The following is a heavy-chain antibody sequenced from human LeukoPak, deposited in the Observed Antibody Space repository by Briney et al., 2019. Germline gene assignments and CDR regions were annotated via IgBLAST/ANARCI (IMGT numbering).Heavy chain of an antibody. J-gene: IGHJ3*02. Sequence: GGSLRLSCAVSGLFVSSDYMTWVRQAPGKGLEWVSLIYSGGKTYYTDSVKGRFTISRDNSNKTLFLQMNGLRAEDTAVYYCARVRGDSRGNAFDIWGQGTMVTVSS. D-gene: IGHD2-15*01. V-gene: IGHV3-53*01. CDR1: GLFVSSDY. CDR2: IYSGGKT. CDR3: ARVRGDSRGNAFDI.